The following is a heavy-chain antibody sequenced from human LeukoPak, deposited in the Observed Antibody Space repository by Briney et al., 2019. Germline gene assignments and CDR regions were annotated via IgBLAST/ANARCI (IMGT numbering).Heavy chain of an antibody. V-gene: IGHV3-64D*09. D-gene: IGHD1-1*01. J-gene: IGHJ4*02. CDR1: GFTFSAYA. CDR2: ISSNGGSS. Sequence: GGSLRLSCSASGFTFSAYAMYWVRQAPGKGLEYVSGISSNGGSSFYADSVKGRFTISRDNSTNTLYLQMSSLRAEDTAVYYCVKITSVTGGDCWGQGTRLTVSS. CDR3: VKITSVTGGDC.